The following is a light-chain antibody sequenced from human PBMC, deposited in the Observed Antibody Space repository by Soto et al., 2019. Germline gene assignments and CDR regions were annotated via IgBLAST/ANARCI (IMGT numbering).Light chain of an antibody. J-gene: IGKJ2*01. V-gene: IGKV1-39*01. CDR1: QDISNY. CDR3: QQSYSIPHT. Sequence: DIQMTQSPFSLSASVGDRVTITCQSSQDISNYLNWYQQKPGKAPRLLIYSATNLYSGVPSRFSGSDAVTDFTLTISSLQPEDFATYFCQQSYSIPHTFGQGTKVDIK. CDR2: SAT.